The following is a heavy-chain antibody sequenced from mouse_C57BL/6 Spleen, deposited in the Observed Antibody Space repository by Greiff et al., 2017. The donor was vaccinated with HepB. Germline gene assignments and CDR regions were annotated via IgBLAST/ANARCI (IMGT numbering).Heavy chain of an antibody. CDR1: GYTFTSYW. V-gene: IGHV1-55*01. J-gene: IGHJ4*01. D-gene: IGHD2-3*01. CDR2: IYPGSGST. CDR3: ARSYDGYYDYYAMDY. Sequence: QVQLQRPGAELVKPGASVKMSCKASGYTFTSYWITWVKQRPGQGLEWIGDIYPGSGSTNYNEKFKSKATLTVDTSSSTAYMQLSSLTSEDSAVYYCARSYDGYYDYYAMDYWGQGTSVTVSS.